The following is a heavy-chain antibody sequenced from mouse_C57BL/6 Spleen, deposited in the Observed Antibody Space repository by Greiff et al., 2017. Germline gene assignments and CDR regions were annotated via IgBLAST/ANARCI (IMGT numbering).Heavy chain of an antibody. CDR3: ARSLDSSGYGGDY. V-gene: IGHV1-81*01. D-gene: IGHD3-2*02. CDR2: IYPRSGNT. Sequence: QVQLKQSGAELARPGASVKLSCKASGYTFTSYGISWVKQRTGQGLEWIGEIYPRSGNTYYNEKFKGKATLTADKSSSTAYMELRSLTSEDSAVYFCARSLDSSGYGGDYWGQGTSVTVSS. J-gene: IGHJ4*01. CDR1: GYTFTSYG.